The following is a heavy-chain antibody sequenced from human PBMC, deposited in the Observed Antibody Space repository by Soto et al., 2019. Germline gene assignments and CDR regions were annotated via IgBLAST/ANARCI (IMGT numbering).Heavy chain of an antibody. CDR1: GFTFSSYG. CDR3: ARGGYCSSTSCYTYYYYGMDV. J-gene: IGHJ6*02. D-gene: IGHD2-2*02. Sequence: RRLSCAASGFTFSSYGMHWVRQAPGKGLEWVAVIWYDGSNKYYVDSVKGRFTISRDNSKNTLYLQMNSLRAEDTAVYYCARGGYCSSTSCYTYYYYGMDVWGQGTTLTVSS. CDR2: IWYDGSNK. V-gene: IGHV3-33*01.